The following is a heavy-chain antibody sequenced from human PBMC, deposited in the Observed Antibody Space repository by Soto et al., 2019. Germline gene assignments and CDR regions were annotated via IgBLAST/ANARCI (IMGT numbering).Heavy chain of an antibody. CDR2: IYTSGST. J-gene: IGHJ4*02. CDR1: VGSISSYY. CDR3: ARNHYYGSGSHPFDY. V-gene: IGHV4-4*07. Sequence: PSEPLSLPSAVSVGSISSYYGSWIRQPSVKGLEWIGRIYTSGSTNYNPSLKSRVTMSVDTSKNQFSLKLSSVTAADTAVYYCARNHYYGSGSHPFDYWGQGTLVTVSS. D-gene: IGHD3-10*01.